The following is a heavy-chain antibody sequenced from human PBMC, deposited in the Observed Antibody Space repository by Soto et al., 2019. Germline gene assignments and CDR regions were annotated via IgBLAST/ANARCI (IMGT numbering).Heavy chain of an antibody. J-gene: IGHJ5*02. CDR3: ARVWNSGLGHVSWFDP. Sequence: PSETLSLTCTVSGGSISSYYWSWIRQPPGKGLEWIGYIYYSGSTNYNPSLKSRVTISVDTSKNQFSLKLSSVTAADTAVYYCARVWNSGLGHVSWFDPWGQGTLVTVSS. D-gene: IGHD3-10*01. V-gene: IGHV4-59*01. CDR2: IYYSGST. CDR1: GGSISSYY.